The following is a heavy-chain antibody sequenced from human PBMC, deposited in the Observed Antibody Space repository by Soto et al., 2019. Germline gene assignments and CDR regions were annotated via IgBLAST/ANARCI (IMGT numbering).Heavy chain of an antibody. V-gene: IGHV1-58*02. Sequence: ASVKVSCKASGFTITSSAMQCVRQARGQRLEWIGWIVVGSGNTNYAQKFQGRVTMTRDTSTSTVYMELSSLRSEDTAVYYCARVKLELGAFDIWGQGTMVTVSS. CDR3: ARVKLELGAFDI. CDR1: GFTITSSA. J-gene: IGHJ3*02. D-gene: IGHD1-7*01. CDR2: IVVGSGNT.